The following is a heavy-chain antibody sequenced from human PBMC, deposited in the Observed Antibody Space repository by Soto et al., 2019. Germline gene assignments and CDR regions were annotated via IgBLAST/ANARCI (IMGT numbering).Heavy chain of an antibody. CDR2: IYTDGRT. CDR3: AREAAAGGFDY. V-gene: IGHV3-53*01. CDR1: GFTISNNY. J-gene: IGHJ4*02. D-gene: IGHD6-13*01. Sequence: EVQLVESGGGFIQPGGSLRLSCAASGFTISNNYMSWVRQAPGKGLEWVSVIYTDGRTDYADSVKGRFIISRDNAKNSLYLQMNSLRAEDTAVYYCAREAAAGGFDYWGQGTLVTVSS.